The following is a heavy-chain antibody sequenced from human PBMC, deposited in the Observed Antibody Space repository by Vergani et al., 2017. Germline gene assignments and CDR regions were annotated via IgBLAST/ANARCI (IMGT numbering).Heavy chain of an antibody. Sequence: QVQLQQWGAGLLKPSETLSLTCAVYGGSFSGYYWSWIRQPPGKGLEWIGEINHSGSTNYNPSLKSRVTISVDTSKNQFSLKLSSVTAADTAVYYCARGADELLYDYWGQGTLVTVSS. V-gene: IGHV4-34*01. CDR3: ARGADELLYDY. J-gene: IGHJ4*02. D-gene: IGHD2-2*02. CDR2: INHSGST. CDR1: GGSFSGYY.